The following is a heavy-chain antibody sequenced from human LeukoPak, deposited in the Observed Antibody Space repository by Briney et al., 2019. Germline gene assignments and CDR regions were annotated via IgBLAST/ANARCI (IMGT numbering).Heavy chain of an antibody. V-gene: IGHV3-7*04. Sequence: PGGSLTLPCVASGFTFSNYWMRWVRQAPGKGLEWVANTKQDETEKHYADSVKGRFTISRDNAQHSLYLQMNSLRAEDTAVHFCARDRQWFLADYWGQG. D-gene: IGHD3-22*01. CDR1: GFTFSNYW. J-gene: IGHJ4*02. CDR3: ARDRQWFLADY. CDR2: TKQDETEK.